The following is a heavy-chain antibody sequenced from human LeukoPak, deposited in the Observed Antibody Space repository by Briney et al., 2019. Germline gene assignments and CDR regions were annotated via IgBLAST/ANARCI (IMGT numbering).Heavy chain of an antibody. J-gene: IGHJ5*02. Sequence: SETLSLTCTVSGGSINSCYWTWIRQPAGKGLEWIGRIYTSGNTNYNPSLKSRVTMSVDTSKNQFSLKLSSVTAADTAVYYCASPTGSYYNSWFDPWGQGTLVTVSS. D-gene: IGHD3-10*01. CDR1: GGSINSCY. CDR2: IYTSGNT. V-gene: IGHV4-4*07. CDR3: ASPTGSYYNSWFDP.